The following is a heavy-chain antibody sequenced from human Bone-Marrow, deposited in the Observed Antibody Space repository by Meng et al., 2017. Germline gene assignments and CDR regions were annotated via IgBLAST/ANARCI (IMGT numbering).Heavy chain of an antibody. CDR3: AKGVSAYYDFWTDFDY. D-gene: IGHD3-3*01. CDR1: GFTFSSYA. J-gene: IGHJ4*02. Sequence: GGSLRLSCAASGFTFSSYAMSWVRQAPGKGLEWVSAISGSGGSTYYADSVKGRFTISRDNSKNTLYLQMNSLRAEDTAVYYCAKGVSAYYDFWTDFDYWGQGTLVTVSS. CDR2: ISGSGGST. V-gene: IGHV3-23*01.